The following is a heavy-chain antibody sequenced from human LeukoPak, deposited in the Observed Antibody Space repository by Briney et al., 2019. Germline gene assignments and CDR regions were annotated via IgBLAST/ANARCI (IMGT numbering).Heavy chain of an antibody. J-gene: IGHJ4*02. Sequence: SETLSFTCTVSGGSISSSSYYWGWIRQPPGKGLEWIGSIYYSGSTYYNPSLKSRVTISVDTSKNQFSLKLSSVTAADTAVYYRARVDCSSTSCYRPYYFDYWAREPWSPSPQ. D-gene: IGHD2-2*01. CDR1: GGSISSSSYY. V-gene: IGHV4-39*07. CDR2: IYYSGST. CDR3: ARVDCSSTSCYRPYYFDY.